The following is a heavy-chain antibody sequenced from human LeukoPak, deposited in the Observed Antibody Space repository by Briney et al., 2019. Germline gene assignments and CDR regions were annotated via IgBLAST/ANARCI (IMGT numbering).Heavy chain of an antibody. CDR3: ARGYYDFWSGYPYYFDY. J-gene: IGHJ4*02. CDR1: GYTFTDFA. V-gene: IGHV1-3*01. CDR2: INAGNGNT. Sequence: ASVKVSCKASGYTFTDFAIHWVRQAPGQRLEWMGWINAGNGNTKYSQKFQGRVTMTTDTSTSTAYMELRSLRSDDTAVYYCARGYYDFWSGYPYYFDYWGQGTLVTVSS. D-gene: IGHD3-3*01.